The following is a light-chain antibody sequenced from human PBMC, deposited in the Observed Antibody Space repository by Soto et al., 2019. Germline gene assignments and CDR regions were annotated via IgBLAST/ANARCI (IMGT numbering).Light chain of an antibody. CDR3: QQYSSTFWT. Sequence: EIVLTQSKGTLYLSQGERATLYCRASQSISSSYLAWYQQKPGQAPRLLVYGASSMATGIPDRFSGSGSGTDFTLTISRLEPEDFALYYCQQYSSTFWTFGQGTKVEIK. CDR2: GAS. V-gene: IGKV3-20*01. CDR1: QSISSSY. J-gene: IGKJ1*01.